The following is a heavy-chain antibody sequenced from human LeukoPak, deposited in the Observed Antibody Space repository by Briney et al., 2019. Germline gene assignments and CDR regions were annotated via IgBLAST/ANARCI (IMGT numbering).Heavy chain of an antibody. J-gene: IGHJ4*02. CDR2: IWYDGSNK. CDR3: ARDLDSSGWNLDFGY. CDR1: GFTFNDCG. D-gene: IGHD6-19*01. V-gene: IGHV3-33*01. Sequence: GGSLRLSCVASGFTFNDCGMHWVRQAPGKGLEWVAVIWYDGSNKYYADSVKGRFTISRDNSKDTLYLQMNSLRAEDTAVYYCARDLDSSGWNLDFGYWGQGTLVTVSS.